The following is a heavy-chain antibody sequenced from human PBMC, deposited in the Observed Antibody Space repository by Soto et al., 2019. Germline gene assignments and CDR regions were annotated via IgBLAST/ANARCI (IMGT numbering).Heavy chain of an antibody. D-gene: IGHD2-2*02. CDR2: ISGSGGST. V-gene: IGHV3-23*01. J-gene: IGHJ4*02. CDR1: GFTFSSYA. Sequence: GGSLRLSCAASGFTFSSYAMSWVRQAPGKGLEWVSAISGSGGSTYYADSVKGRFTISRDNSKNTLYLQMNSLRAEETAVYYCATYTPFNNSPNRLYFDYWGQGTLVTVSS. CDR3: ATYTPFNNSPNRLYFDY.